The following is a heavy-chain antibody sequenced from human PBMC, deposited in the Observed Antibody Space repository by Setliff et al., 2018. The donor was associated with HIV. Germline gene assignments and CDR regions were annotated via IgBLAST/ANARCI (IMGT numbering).Heavy chain of an antibody. CDR3: ARGGFTGVTTHFQH. J-gene: IGHJ1*01. Sequence: SETLSLTCTVSGGSISSNNYFWSWIRQPPGKGLEWIGYIYTSGDTNYNPSLKSRVTISADMSKNQSSLKLSSVTAADTAVYYCARGGFTGVTTHFQHWGRGTLVTVSS. CDR1: GGSISSNNYF. CDR2: IYTSGDT. D-gene: IGHD4-17*01. V-gene: IGHV4-61*05.